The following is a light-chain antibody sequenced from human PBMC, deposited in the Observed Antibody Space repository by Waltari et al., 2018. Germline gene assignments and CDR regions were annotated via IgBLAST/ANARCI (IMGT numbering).Light chain of an antibody. J-gene: IGLJ3*02. CDR1: NLGRKS. CDR2: YDS. CDR3: QVWDYIQGV. Sequence: SYVLTQPPSVSVAPGKTARITCGGNNLGRKSVHWYQQKAGQAPVLVIHYDSGRPTGCPERFSGSTSGDTATRSSSRVEAGDEADYFCQVWDYIQGVFGGGTKLTVL. V-gene: IGLV3-21*04.